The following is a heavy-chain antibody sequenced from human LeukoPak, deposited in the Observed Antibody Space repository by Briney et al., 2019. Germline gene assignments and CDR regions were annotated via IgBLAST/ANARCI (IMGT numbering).Heavy chain of an antibody. D-gene: IGHD5-18*01. J-gene: IGHJ4*02. V-gene: IGHV3-66*01. Sequence: PGGSLRLSCAASGFTFSSYWMHWVRQAPGKGLEWVSVIYSGGSTYYADSVKGRFTISRDNSKNTLYLQMNSLRAEDTAVYYCARESVDTAIVMDYWGQGTLVTVSS. CDR1: GFTFSSYW. CDR2: IYSGGST. CDR3: ARESVDTAIVMDY.